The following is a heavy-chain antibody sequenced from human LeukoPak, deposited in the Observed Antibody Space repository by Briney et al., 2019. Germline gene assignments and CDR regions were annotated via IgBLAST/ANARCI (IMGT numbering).Heavy chain of an antibody. J-gene: IGHJ5*02. V-gene: IGHV4-38-2*02. CDR3: ARGGGSYYDFWSGKDPFDP. Sequence: PSETLSLTCTVSGYSISSGYYWGWIRQPPGKGLEWIGSIYHSGRTFYNPSLKSRVTISVDTSKNQFSLKLTSVTAADTAVYYCARGGGSYYDFWSGKDPFDPWGQGTLVTVSS. D-gene: IGHD3-3*01. CDR2: IYHSGRT. CDR1: GYSISSGYY.